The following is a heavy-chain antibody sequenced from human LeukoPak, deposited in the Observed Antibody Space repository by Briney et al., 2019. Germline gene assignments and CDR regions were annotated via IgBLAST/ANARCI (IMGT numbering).Heavy chain of an antibody. V-gene: IGHV1-3*03. CDR3: ARAYYYDSSGWVAEPDY. CDR2: INAGNGNT. D-gene: IGHD3-22*01. CDR1: GYTFTSYA. Sequence: GASVKVSCKASGYTFTSYAMHWVRQAPGQRLEWMGWINAGNGNTKYSQEFQGRVTITRDTSASTAYMELSSLRSEDMAVYYCARAYYYDSSGWVAEPDYWGQGTLVTVSS. J-gene: IGHJ4*02.